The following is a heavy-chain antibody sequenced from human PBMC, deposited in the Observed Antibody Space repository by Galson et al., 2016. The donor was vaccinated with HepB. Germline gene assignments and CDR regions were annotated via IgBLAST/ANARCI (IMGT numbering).Heavy chain of an antibody. Sequence: SETLSLTCSVSNVSVNSEAYPWIWIRQPPGRGLEWLGHTYPSRPSSYNPSLKSRVTMSVDTYKNQFSLTLSSVTAADTAVYYCATYFVGRGGSGYWGTGALVTVSS. D-gene: IGHD3-16*01. CDR1: NVSVNSEAYP. CDR3: ATYFVGRGGSGY. J-gene: IGHJ4*02. CDR2: TYPSRPS. V-gene: IGHV4-61*08.